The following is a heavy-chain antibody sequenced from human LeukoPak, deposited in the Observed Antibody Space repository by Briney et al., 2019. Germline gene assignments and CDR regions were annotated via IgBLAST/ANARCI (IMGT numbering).Heavy chain of an antibody. CDR3: AKLGSSGYFQH. V-gene: IGHV3-23*01. CDR2: ISSSGVST. Sequence: PGGSLRLSCAASGFTFSSYAMSWVRQALGKGLEWVSSISSSGVSTYYADSVKGRFTISRDNSKNTLYLQVNSLRAEDMAVYYCAKLGSSGYFQHWGRGTLVTVSS. J-gene: IGHJ1*01. D-gene: IGHD3-22*01. CDR1: GFTFSSYA.